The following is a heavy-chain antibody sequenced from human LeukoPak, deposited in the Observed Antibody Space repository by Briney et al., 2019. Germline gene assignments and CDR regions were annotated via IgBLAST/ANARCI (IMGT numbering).Heavy chain of an antibody. D-gene: IGHD1/OR15-1a*01. J-gene: IGHJ5*02. V-gene: IGHV3-23*01. CDR3: ARDVEQNWFDP. Sequence: TGVSLRLSCAASGFTFSSYAMSWVRQAPGKGLEWVSAISGSGGSTYYADSVKGRFTISRDNSENTLYLQMNSLRAEDTAVYYCARDVEQNWFDPWGQGTLVTVSS. CDR2: ISGSGGST. CDR1: GFTFSSYA.